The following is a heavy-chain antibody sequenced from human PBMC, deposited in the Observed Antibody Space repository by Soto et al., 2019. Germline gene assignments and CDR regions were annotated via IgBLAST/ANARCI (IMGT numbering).Heavy chain of an antibody. Sequence: GGSLRLSCAASGFTFSSYGMHWVRQAPGKGLEWVAVIWYDGSNKYYADSVKGRFTISRDNSKNTLYLQMNSLRAEDTAVYYCAKGGSGSYIDYWGQGTLVTVSS. J-gene: IGHJ4*02. CDR2: IWYDGSNK. CDR3: AKGGSGSYIDY. D-gene: IGHD3-10*01. V-gene: IGHV3-33*06. CDR1: GFTFSSYG.